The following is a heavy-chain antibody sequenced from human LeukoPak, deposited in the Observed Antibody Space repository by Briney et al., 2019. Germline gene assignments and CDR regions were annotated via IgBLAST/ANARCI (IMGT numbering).Heavy chain of an antibody. V-gene: IGHV3-53*01. CDR2: IYAGGNT. D-gene: IGHD3-22*01. CDR3: AREAYSDSSGSATPF. Sequence: GGSLRLSCAASGFTFSSYAMHWVRQAPGKGLEWVSVIYAGGNTYYADSVKGRFTISRDTSKSTVYLQMNTLRAEDTAVYYCAREAYSDSSGSATPFWGQGTLVTVSS. CDR1: GFTFSSYA. J-gene: IGHJ4*02.